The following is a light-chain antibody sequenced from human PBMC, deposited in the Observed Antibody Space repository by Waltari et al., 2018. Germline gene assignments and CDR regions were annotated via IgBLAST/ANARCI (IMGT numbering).Light chain of an antibody. CDR1: QSISRT. Sequence: EIVLTQSPGTLSLSPGERATLSCRASQSISRTLACYQKKPGQAPRLLIYAASTRATGIPDRFSGSGSGTDFSLTISRLEPEDFAVYYCQHYLRLPVTFGQGTKVEIK. J-gene: IGKJ1*01. CDR2: AAS. V-gene: IGKV3-20*01. CDR3: QHYLRLPVT.